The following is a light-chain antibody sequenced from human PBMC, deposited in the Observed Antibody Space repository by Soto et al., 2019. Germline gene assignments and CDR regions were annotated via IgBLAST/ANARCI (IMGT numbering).Light chain of an antibody. CDR1: QSVSSNF. Sequence: EIVLTQSPGTLSLSPGERATLSCRASQSVSSNFLAWYQQKPGQAPRLLIYGASTRATSIPDRFSGSGSGTDFTLTISRLEPEDFAVYYCQQYGGSPGLFTFGPGTKVD. CDR3: QQYGGSPGLFT. V-gene: IGKV3-20*01. CDR2: GAS. J-gene: IGKJ3*01.